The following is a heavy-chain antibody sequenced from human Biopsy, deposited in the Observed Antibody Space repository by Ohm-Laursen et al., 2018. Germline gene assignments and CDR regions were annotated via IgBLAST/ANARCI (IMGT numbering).Heavy chain of an antibody. D-gene: IGHD3-10*01. CDR1: EFIFSRFW. J-gene: IGHJ4*02. CDR2: INSDGSST. V-gene: IGHV3-74*01. Sequence: GSLRLSCSASEFIFSRFWMYWVRQAPGKGLVWVSRINSDGSSTNYADAVKGRFTISIDNAKNTVFLQMNSLRAEDTAVYYCTRAKAGSGSLLYFDYWGQGTLVTVSS. CDR3: TRAKAGSGSLLYFDY.